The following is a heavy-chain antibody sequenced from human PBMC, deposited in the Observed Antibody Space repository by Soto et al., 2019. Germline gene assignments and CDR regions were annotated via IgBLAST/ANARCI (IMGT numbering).Heavy chain of an antibody. CDR2: INPNSGGT. Sequence: GASVKVSCKASGYSLSGYYLHWVRQAPGQGPEWMGWINPNSGGTKYVQKFQGRVTMTRDTSISTVYLELSRLRSDDTAVYYCARGWGIAAPGPNWFDPWGQGTLVTV. CDR1: GYSLSGYY. D-gene: IGHD6-13*01. V-gene: IGHV1-2*02. J-gene: IGHJ5*02. CDR3: ARGWGIAAPGPNWFDP.